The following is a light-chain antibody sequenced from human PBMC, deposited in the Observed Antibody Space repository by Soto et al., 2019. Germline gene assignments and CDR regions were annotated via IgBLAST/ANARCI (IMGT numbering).Light chain of an antibody. CDR2: ATS. CDR3: LQHNSYPYT. J-gene: IGKJ2*01. Sequence: DIQMTQSPFSLSASVGDRVTITCRASQGIRNYLGWFQQKPREAPKRLIHATSRLEGGVPSRFSGSGSGTEFTLTISSLQPEDFATYYCLQHNSYPYTFGQGTKLEIK. V-gene: IGKV1-17*01. CDR1: QGIRNY.